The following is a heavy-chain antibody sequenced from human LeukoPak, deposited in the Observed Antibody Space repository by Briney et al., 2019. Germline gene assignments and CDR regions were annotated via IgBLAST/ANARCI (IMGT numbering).Heavy chain of an antibody. D-gene: IGHD3-10*01. CDR2: IKQDGSEK. CDR1: GFTFSSYW. CDR3: ARAPYYYGSGSDAFDI. J-gene: IGHJ3*02. V-gene: IGHV3-7*01. Sequence: GGSLRLSCAASGFTFSSYWMSWVRQAPGKGLEWVANIKQDGSEKYYVDSVKGRFTISRDNAKNSLYLQMNSLRADDTAVYYCARAPYYYGSGSDAFDIWGQGTMVIVSS.